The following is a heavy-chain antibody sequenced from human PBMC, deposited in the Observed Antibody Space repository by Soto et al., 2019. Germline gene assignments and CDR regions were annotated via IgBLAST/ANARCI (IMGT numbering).Heavy chain of an antibody. CDR3: ARHGFSGFGSSYNWFDP. CDR2: IYYSGST. V-gene: IGHV4-39*01. CDR1: GGSISSSSYY. D-gene: IGHD3-10*01. Sequence: SETLSLTCTVSGGSISSSSYYWGWIRQPPGKGLEWIGSIYYSGSTYYNPSLKSRVTISVDTSKNQFSLKLSSVTAADTAVYYCARHGFSGFGSSYNWFDPWGQGTLVTVSS. J-gene: IGHJ5*02.